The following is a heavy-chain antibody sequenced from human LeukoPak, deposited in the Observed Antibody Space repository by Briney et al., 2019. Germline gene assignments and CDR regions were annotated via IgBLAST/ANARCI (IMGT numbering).Heavy chain of an antibody. V-gene: IGHV1-2*02. Sequence: ASVKVSCKASGFTFTAYYLYWVRQAPGQGLECVGFINLNNGATGYAQNFQGRVTMTRDASISTAFMELSSLRSDDTAVYYCARGLWDQLDWFDPWGQGTLVTVSS. CDR1: GFTFTAYY. CDR2: INLNNGAT. CDR3: ARGLWDQLDWFDP. D-gene: IGHD2-2*01. J-gene: IGHJ5*02.